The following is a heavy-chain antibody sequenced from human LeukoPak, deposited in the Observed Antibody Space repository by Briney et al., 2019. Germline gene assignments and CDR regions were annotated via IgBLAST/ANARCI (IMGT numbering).Heavy chain of an antibody. Sequence: PGGSLRLSCAASGFTFSSYAMSWVRQAPGKGLEWVSAISGSGGSTYYADSVKGRFTISRDNSKNTLYLQMNSLRAEDTAVYYCAKGGYHLNDYYGMDVWGQGTTVTVSS. CDR1: GFTFSSYA. CDR2: ISGSGGST. V-gene: IGHV3-23*01. D-gene: IGHD2-2*01. J-gene: IGHJ6*02. CDR3: AKGGYHLNDYYGMDV.